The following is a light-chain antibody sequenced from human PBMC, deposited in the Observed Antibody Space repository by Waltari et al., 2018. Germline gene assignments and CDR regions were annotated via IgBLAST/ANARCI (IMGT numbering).Light chain of an antibody. CDR1: QSIPRW. Sequence: DIQMTQSPPTLSASVVDRVTITCRASQSIPRWLAWYQQKPGKAPKLLIYKASILESGVPSRFSGGGSGTEFTLTISSLQPDDFATYYCQHYDSYSATFGRGTKVEIK. V-gene: IGKV1-5*03. CDR2: KAS. J-gene: IGKJ4*02. CDR3: QHYDSYSAT.